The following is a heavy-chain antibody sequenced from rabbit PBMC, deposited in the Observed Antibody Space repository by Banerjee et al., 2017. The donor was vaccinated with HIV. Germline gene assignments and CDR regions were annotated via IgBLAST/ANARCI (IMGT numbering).Heavy chain of an antibody. CDR1: GFSFSSSYW. CDR3: ARHVYAMDL. CDR2: IYTSSGGT. D-gene: IGHD5-1*01. J-gene: IGHJ6*01. V-gene: IGHV1S45*01. Sequence: QEQLVESGGGLVQPEGSLTLTCTAPGFSFSSSYWICWVRQAPGKGLEWIGCIYTSSGGTWYASWAKGRFTISKTSSTTVTLQMTSLTAADTATYFCARHVYAMDLWGPGTLVTVS.